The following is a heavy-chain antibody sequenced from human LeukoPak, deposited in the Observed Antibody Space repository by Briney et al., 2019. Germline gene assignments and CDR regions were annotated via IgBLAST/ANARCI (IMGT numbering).Heavy chain of an antibody. CDR2: IKSKTDGGTT. D-gene: IGHD3-10*01. CDR3: TTENGITMVRGVIITPRYFDY. V-gene: IGHV3-15*01. CDR1: RFTLSNAW. J-gene: IGHJ4*02. Sequence: GGSLRLSCAASRFTLSNAWMSWVRQAPGKGLEWVGRIKSKTDGGTTDYAAPVKGRFTISRDDSKNTLYLQMNSLKTEGTAVYYCTTENGITMVRGVIITPRYFDYWGQGTLVTVSS.